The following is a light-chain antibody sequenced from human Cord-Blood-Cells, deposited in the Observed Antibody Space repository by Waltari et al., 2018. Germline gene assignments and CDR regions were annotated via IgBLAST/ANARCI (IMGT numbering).Light chain of an antibody. J-gene: IGKJ4*01. CDR3: QQYDNLPLT. V-gene: IGKV1-33*01. CDR1: QDISNY. CDR2: DAS. Sequence: DIQMTPSPSSLSASVGDRVTITSQASQDISNYLNWYQQKPGKAPKLLIYDASNLETGVPARFSGSGSGTDFTFTISSLQPEDIATYYCQQYDNLPLTFGGGTKVEIK.